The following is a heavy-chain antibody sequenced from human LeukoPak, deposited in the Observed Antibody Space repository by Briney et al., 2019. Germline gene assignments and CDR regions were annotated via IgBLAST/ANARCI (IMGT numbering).Heavy chain of an antibody. Sequence: GRSLRLSCAATGFTFNHYGMHWVRQAPGKGLEWVAVIWSDGTNRYYTGSVKGRFTISRVDSRNTVYLQMNTLRPEDTGMYYCARDAQRGFDYSNSLQYWGQGTPVTVST. CDR1: GFTFNHYG. CDR3: ARDAQRGFDYSNSLQY. CDR2: IWSDGTNR. V-gene: IGHV3-33*01. J-gene: IGHJ4*02. D-gene: IGHD4-11*01.